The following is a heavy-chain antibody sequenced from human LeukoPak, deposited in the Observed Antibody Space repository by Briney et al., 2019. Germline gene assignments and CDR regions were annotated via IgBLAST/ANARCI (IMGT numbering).Heavy chain of an antibody. D-gene: IGHD5-12*01. J-gene: IGHJ4*02. CDR2: IWYDGSNK. V-gene: IGHV3-33*01. CDR3: ARDSGPPPTGQMPDY. CDR1: GFPFSSYG. Sequence: GRSLRLSCAASGFPFSSYGMHGVRQAPGMGLEWVAVIWYDGSNKYYAVCVKGRFTISRDNSKNTLHLQLNSLRAEDTAVYYCARDSGPPPTGQMPDYWGQGTLVTVSS.